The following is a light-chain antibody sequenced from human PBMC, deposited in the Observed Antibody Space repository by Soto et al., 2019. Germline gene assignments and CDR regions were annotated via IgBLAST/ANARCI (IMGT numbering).Light chain of an antibody. CDR1: QSVSSSY. J-gene: IGKJ1*01. CDR3: KQYGSSLWT. V-gene: IGKV3-20*01. CDR2: GAS. Sequence: EIVMTQSPATLSVSPGERVTLSCRASQSVSSSYLAWYQQKPGQAHRLLIYGASSRATGIPDRFSGSGSGTDFTLTIRRLEPEDFAVYYCKQYGSSLWTFGQGTKVDI.